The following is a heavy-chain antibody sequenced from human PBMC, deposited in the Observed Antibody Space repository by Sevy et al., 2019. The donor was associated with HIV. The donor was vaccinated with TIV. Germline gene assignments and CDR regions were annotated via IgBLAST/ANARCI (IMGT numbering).Heavy chain of an antibody. Sequence: ASVKVSCKASGYTFTGYYMHWVRQAPGQGLEWMGWINPNSGGTNYAQKFQGRVTMTRDTSISTAYMELSRPRSDDTAVYYCAREGRRITMIVVVTNPLMDVWGQGTTVTVSS. J-gene: IGHJ6*02. CDR2: INPNSGGT. CDR3: AREGRRITMIVVVTNPLMDV. CDR1: GYTFTGYY. D-gene: IGHD3-22*01. V-gene: IGHV1-2*02.